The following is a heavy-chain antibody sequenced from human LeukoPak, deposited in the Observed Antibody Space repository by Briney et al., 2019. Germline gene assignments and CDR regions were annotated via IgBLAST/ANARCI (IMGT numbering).Heavy chain of an antibody. V-gene: IGHV3-30*03. CDR3: ARDLSPVVRASPMGY. D-gene: IGHD3-10*01. CDR2: ITYDGYYK. CDR1: GFTFTSYG. Sequence: PGGSLRLSCAASGFTFTSYGMHWVRQAPGKGLEWVALITYDGYYKYYSDSVKGRFTISSDTSKNTMYLQMNSLIAEDTAVYYCARDLSPVVRASPMGYWGQGTLVTVSS. J-gene: IGHJ4*02.